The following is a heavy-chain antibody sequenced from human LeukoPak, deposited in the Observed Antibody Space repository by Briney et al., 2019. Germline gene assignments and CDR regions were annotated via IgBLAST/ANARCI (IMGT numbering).Heavy chain of an antibody. J-gene: IGHJ3*02. V-gene: IGHV3-23*01. CDR2: ISGSGGST. CDR3: AREPPYYDYARDAFDI. D-gene: IGHD3-16*01. Sequence: PGGSLRLSCAASGFTFSSYAMSWVRQAPGKGLEWVSAISGSGGSTYYADSVKGRFTISRDNSKNTLYLQMNSLRAEDTAVYYCAREPPYYDYARDAFDIWGQGTMVTVSS. CDR1: GFTFSSYA.